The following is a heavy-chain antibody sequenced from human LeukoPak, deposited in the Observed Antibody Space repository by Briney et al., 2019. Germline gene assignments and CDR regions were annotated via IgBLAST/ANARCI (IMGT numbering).Heavy chain of an antibody. CDR1: GYTFTSYD. D-gene: IGHD5-18*01. V-gene: IGHV1-8*01. J-gene: IGHJ6*02. CDR3: ARASTRIQLWSPYYGMDV. CDR2: MNPNSGNT. Sequence: GASVKVSCKASGYTFTSYDINWVRQATGQGLEWMGWMNPNSGNTGYAQKFQGRVTMTRNTSISTAYMELSSLRFEDTAVYYCARASTRIQLWSPYYGMDVWGQGTTATVSS.